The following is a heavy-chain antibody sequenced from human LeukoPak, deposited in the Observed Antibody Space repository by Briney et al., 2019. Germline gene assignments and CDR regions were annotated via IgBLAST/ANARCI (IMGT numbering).Heavy chain of an antibody. CDR3: ARASSSWYKAWFDP. Sequence: GGSLRLSCAASGFTVSSNYMSWVRQAPGKGLEWVSVTYSGGDTYYADSVKGRFTISRDNSKNTLYLQMNSLRADDTAVYYCARASSSWYKAWFDPWGQGTLVTVSS. V-gene: IGHV3-53*01. D-gene: IGHD6-13*01. CDR1: GFTVSSNY. CDR2: TYSGGDT. J-gene: IGHJ5*02.